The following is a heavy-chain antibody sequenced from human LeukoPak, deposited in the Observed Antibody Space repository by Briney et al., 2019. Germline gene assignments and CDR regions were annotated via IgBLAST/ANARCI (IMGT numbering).Heavy chain of an antibody. Sequence: PGGSLRLSCAASGFTFSSYEMNWVRQAPGKRLEWVSYISSSGSTIYYADSVKGRFTISRDNAKNSLYLQMNSLRAEDTAVYYCARDSPGYSSGWYSPAPFDYWGQRTLVTVSS. CDR2: ISSSGSTI. CDR3: ARDSPGYSSGWYSPAPFDY. V-gene: IGHV3-48*03. CDR1: GFTFSSYE. D-gene: IGHD6-19*01. J-gene: IGHJ4*02.